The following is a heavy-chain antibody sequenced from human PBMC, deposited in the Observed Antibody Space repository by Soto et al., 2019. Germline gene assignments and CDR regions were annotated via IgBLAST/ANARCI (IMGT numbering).Heavy chain of an antibody. CDR1: GYTFARYG. CDR3: ARSGSMPYYYYGMDV. CDR2: ISGHSGDT. D-gene: IGHD3-10*01. V-gene: IGHV1-18*01. J-gene: IGHJ6*02. Sequence: ASVKVSCKASGYTFARYGIDWVRQAPGQGLEWMGWISGHSGDTKYVQKFQGRVSMTTDTSTSTASMELRSLRSDDTAVYYCARSGSMPYYYYGMDVWGQGTTVTVSS.